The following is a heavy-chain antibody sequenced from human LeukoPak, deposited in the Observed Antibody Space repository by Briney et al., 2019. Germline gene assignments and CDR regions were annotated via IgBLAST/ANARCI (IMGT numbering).Heavy chain of an antibody. CDR2: ISAHNGNT. D-gene: IGHD3-9*01. J-gene: IGHJ4*02. CDR3: ARDCHPLNWYYDILTGSYYFDY. CDR1: GYTFTSYG. Sequence: ASVTVSCKASGYTFTSYGISWVRQAPGQGLEWMGWISAHNGNTNYAQKLQGRVTMTTDTSTSTAYMELRSLRSDDTAVYYCARDCHPLNWYYDILTGSYYFDYWGQGTLVTVSS. V-gene: IGHV1-18*01.